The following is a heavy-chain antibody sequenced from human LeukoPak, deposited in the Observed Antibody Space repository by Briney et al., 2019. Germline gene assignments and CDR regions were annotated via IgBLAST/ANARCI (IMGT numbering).Heavy chain of an antibody. J-gene: IGHJ4*02. CDR3: ASTTMVRGGLLNLSFDY. CDR1: GGSISSYY. D-gene: IGHD3-10*01. V-gene: IGHV4-59*01. Sequence: SETLSLTCTVSGGSISSYYWSWIRQPPGKGLEWIGYIYYSGSTNYNPSLKSRVTISVDTSKNQFSLKLSSVTAADTAVYYCASTTMVRGGLLNLSFDYWGQGTLVTVSS. CDR2: IYYSGST.